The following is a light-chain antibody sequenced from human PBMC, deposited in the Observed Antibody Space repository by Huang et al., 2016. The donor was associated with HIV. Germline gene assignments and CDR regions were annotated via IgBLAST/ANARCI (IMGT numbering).Light chain of an antibody. J-gene: IGKJ1*01. CDR1: QSITTY. CDR2: AAS. CDR3: QQSYSIPWT. Sequence: IQMTQSPSSLPAFVGDRVTITCRASQSITTYLNWYQQKIGESPKLLIYAASILQRWVPLRCGGSGSGTNFSLTITNLQSEDFAVYYCQQSYSIPWTFGQGTRVEI. V-gene: IGKV1-39*01.